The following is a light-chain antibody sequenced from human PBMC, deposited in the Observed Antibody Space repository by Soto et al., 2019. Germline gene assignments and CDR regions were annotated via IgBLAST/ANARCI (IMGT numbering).Light chain of an antibody. CDR2: GAS. CDR1: QRVGSSY. J-gene: IGKJ1*01. Sequence: EIVLTQSPGTLSLSPGERATLSCRASQRVGSSYLAWYQHKPDQAPRLLIYGASGRATGTPDRFSGSGSGTDFSLTISRLEPEDFAVYYCQQYGNSPWTFGQGTKVESK. CDR3: QQYGNSPWT. V-gene: IGKV3-20*01.